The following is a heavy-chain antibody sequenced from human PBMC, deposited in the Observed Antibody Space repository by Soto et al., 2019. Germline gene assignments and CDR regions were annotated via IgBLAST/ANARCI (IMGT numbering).Heavy chain of an antibody. D-gene: IGHD3-22*01. J-gene: IGHJ4*02. V-gene: IGHV1-18*01. CDR1: GYTFTRYG. CDR3: ARDQGERSGYSDFDY. Sequence: QVQLVQSGAEVKKPGASVKVSCKASGYTFTRYGISWVRQAPGQGLEWMGWISAHNGDTNYAQKLQGRVTVTTDTSMTTAYMELRSLRSDVTAVYYCARDQGERSGYSDFDYWGQGTLVTVSS. CDR2: ISAHNGDT.